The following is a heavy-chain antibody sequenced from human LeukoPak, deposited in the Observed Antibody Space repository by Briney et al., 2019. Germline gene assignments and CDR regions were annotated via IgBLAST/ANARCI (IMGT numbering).Heavy chain of an antibody. CDR3: AKRIPEYYYGSGSYWVKGYYFDY. D-gene: IGHD3-10*01. V-gene: IGHV3-23*01. Sequence: GGSLRLSCAASGFTFSSYAMSWVRQAPGKGLEWVSAISGSGGSTYYADSVKGRFTISRDNSKNTLYLQMNSLRAEDTAVYYCAKRIPEYYYGSGSYWVKGYYFDYWGQGTLVTVSS. CDR1: GFTFSSYA. J-gene: IGHJ4*02. CDR2: ISGSGGST.